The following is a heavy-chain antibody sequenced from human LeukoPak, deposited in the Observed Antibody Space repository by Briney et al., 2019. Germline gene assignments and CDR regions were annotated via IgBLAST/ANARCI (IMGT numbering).Heavy chain of an antibody. V-gene: IGHV3-74*01. CDR3: ARDNGDYGDY. CDR1: GFTFNSHW. CDR2: INREGSST. D-gene: IGHD4-17*01. Sequence: GGSLRLSCAAPGFTFNSHWMHWVRQAPGKGLVWVSRINREGSSTSYADSVKGRFTMSRDNAKRTVYLQMNSLRAEDTAVYYCARDNGDYGDYWGQGTLVTVSS. J-gene: IGHJ4*02.